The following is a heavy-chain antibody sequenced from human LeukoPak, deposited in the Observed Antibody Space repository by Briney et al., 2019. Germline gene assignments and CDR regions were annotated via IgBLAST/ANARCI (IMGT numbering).Heavy chain of an antibody. CDR3: ARLDHCSSTSCYDLGVIFDY. CDR1: GFTFSSYW. J-gene: IGHJ4*02. Sequence: GWSLRLCCAASGFTFSSYWMSWVRQAAGRGREWVPDINQDSSDKYYVDSVKGRFTISRDNAKNSLYLQMNSLRAEDTAVYYCARLDHCSSTSCYDLGVIFDYWGQGTLVTVSS. D-gene: IGHD2-2*01. CDR2: INQDSSDK. V-gene: IGHV3-7*01.